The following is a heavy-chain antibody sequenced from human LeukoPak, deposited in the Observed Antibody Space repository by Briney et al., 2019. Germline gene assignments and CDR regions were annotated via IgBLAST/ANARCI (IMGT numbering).Heavy chain of an antibody. CDR3: ARVYESSGYLY. Sequence: GGSLRLSCAASGFTFSSYWMHWVRQAPGKGLVWVSLIYSDGSTTRYADSVKGRFTISRDNAKNTVYLQMNSLRAEDTAVYYCARVYESSGYLYWGQGTLVTVSS. V-gene: IGHV3-74*01. CDR1: GFTFSSYW. J-gene: IGHJ4*02. D-gene: IGHD3-22*01. CDR2: IYSDGSTT.